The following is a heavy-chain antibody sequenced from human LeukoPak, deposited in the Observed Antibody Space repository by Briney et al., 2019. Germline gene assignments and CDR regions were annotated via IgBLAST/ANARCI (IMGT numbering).Heavy chain of an antibody. CDR2: IDYSGST. D-gene: IGHD6-25*01. V-gene: IGHV4-34*01. CDR3: ARHSENVPAAALDY. CDR1: GGSFSGYY. Sequence: SETLSLTCAVYGGSFSGYYWSWIRQPPGKGLEWIGSIDYSGSTYYNASLKSRLTISVETTKDQFSLRLSSVTAADTAVYYCARHSENVPAAALDYWGQGTLITVSS. J-gene: IGHJ4*01.